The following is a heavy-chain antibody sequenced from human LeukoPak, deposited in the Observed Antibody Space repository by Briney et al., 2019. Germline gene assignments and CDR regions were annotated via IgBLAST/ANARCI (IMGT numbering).Heavy chain of an antibody. CDR3: APHPLTYYYDSSGFGY. CDR2: ISSSGSTI. V-gene: IGHV3-11*01. Sequence: GGSLRLSCAASGFTFSDYYMSWIRQAPGKGLEWVSYISSSGSTIYYADSVKGRFTISRDNAKNSLYLQMNSLRAEDTAVYYCAPHPLTYYYDSSGFGYWGQGTLVTVSS. J-gene: IGHJ4*02. D-gene: IGHD3-22*01. CDR1: GFTFSDYY.